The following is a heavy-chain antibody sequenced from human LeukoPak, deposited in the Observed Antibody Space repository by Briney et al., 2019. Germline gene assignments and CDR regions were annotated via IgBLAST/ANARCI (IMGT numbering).Heavy chain of an antibody. V-gene: IGHV5-51*01. CDR2: IYPGDSDT. D-gene: IGHD3-22*01. Sequence: GESLKISCKGSGYSFTSYWIGWVRQMPGKGLEWMGIIYPGDSDTRYSPSFQGQVTISADKSISTAYLQWSSLKASDTAMYYCARHRSLTYYYDSSGPDAFDIWGQGTMVTVSS. J-gene: IGHJ3*02. CDR3: ARHRSLTYYYDSSGPDAFDI. CDR1: GYSFTSYW.